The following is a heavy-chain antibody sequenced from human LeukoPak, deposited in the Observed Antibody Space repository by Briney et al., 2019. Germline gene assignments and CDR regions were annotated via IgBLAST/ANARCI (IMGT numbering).Heavy chain of an antibody. J-gene: IGHJ4*02. CDR3: ARARYCSSTNCYEHDY. CDR1: GFNFSSYS. D-gene: IGHD2-2*01. Sequence: GGSLRLSCAASGFNFSSYSMNWVRQAPGKGLEWVSYISGTSSAIYYADSVKGRFTISRDNAKNSLYLQMNSLRAEDTAVYYCARARYCSSTNCYEHDYWGQGTLVIVSS. V-gene: IGHV3-48*04. CDR2: ISGTSSAI.